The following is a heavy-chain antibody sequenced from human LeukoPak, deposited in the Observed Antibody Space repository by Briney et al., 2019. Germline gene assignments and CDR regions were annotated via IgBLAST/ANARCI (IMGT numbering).Heavy chain of an antibody. CDR1: GFTFSSYS. CDR3: AKGGSSGYYLDYFDY. Sequence: GGSLRLSCAASGFTFSSYSMNWVRQAPGKGLEWVSSISSSSSYIYYADSVKGRFTISRDNAKNSLYLQMNSLRAEDTAVYYCAKGGSSGYYLDYFDYWGQGTLVTVSS. V-gene: IGHV3-21*01. D-gene: IGHD3-22*01. CDR2: ISSSSSYI. J-gene: IGHJ4*02.